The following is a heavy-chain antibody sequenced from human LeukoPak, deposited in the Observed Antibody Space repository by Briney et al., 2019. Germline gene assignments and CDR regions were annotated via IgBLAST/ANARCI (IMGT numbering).Heavy chain of an antibody. D-gene: IGHD3-22*01. V-gene: IGHV3-23*01. CDR2: ISGSGGGT. CDR3: AKAAFRYYYDSSGHDAFDI. J-gene: IGHJ3*02. Sequence: GGSLRLSCAASGFTFNLAWMSWVRQAPGKGLEWVSAISGSGGGTYYADSVKGRFTISRDNSKNTLYLQMNSLRAEDTAVYYCAKAAFRYYYDSSGHDAFDIWGQGTMVTVSS. CDR1: GFTFNLAW.